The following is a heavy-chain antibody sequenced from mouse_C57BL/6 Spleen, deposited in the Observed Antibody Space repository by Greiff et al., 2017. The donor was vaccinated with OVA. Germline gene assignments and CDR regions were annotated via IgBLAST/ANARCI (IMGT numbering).Heavy chain of an antibody. J-gene: IGHJ4*01. D-gene: IGHD3-3*01. CDR2: FHPYNDDT. Sequence: QVQLQQSGAKLVKPGASVKMSCKASGYTFTTYPIEWMKQNHGKSLEWIGNFHPYNDDTKYNEKFKGKATLTVEKSSSTVYLELSRLTSDDSAVYYCARGGTRGNYYAMDYWGQGTSVTVSS. CDR3: ARGGTRGNYYAMDY. CDR1: GYTFTTYP. V-gene: IGHV1-47*01.